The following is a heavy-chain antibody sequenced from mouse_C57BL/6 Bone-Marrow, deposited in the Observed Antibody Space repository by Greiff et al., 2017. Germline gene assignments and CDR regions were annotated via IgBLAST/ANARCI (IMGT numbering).Heavy chain of an antibody. D-gene: IGHD6-1*01. Sequence: DVKLVESGGDLVKPGGSLKLSCAASGFTFSSYGMSWVRQTPDKRLELVATISSGGSYTYYPDSVKGRFTISRDNAKNSLYLQMSSLKYEDTAMYYCARNSSPVYFDYWGQGTTHTVYS. V-gene: IGHV5-6*02. CDR1: GFTFSSYG. CDR2: ISSGGSYT. J-gene: IGHJ2*01. CDR3: ARNSSPVYFDY.